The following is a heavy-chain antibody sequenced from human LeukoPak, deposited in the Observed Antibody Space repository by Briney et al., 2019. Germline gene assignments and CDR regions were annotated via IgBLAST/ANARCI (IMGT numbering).Heavy chain of an antibody. Sequence: PGGSLRLSCAASGFTFSSYAMSWVRQAPGKGLEWVSAISGSGGSTYYADSVKGRFTISRDNSKNTLYLQMNSLRAEDTAVYYCPKSFRGAYSYYYGLDVWGQGTTVTVSS. V-gene: IGHV3-23*01. CDR2: ISGSGGST. D-gene: IGHD3-10*01. CDR3: PKSFRGAYSYYYGLDV. CDR1: GFTFSSYA. J-gene: IGHJ6*02.